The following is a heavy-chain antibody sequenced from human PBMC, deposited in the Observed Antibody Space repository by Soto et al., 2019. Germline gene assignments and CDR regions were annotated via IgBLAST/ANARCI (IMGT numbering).Heavy chain of an antibody. CDR1: GGTFSSYA. V-gene: IGHV1-69*13. CDR3: ARGLTGYYYYGMDV. D-gene: IGHD2-8*02. J-gene: IGHJ6*02. CDR2: IIPIFGTA. Sequence: GASVKVSCKASGGTFSSYAISWVRQAPGQGLEWMGGIIPIFGTANYAQKFQGRVTITADGSTSTAYMELSSLRSEDTAVYYCARGLTGYYYYGMDVWGQGTTVTVSS.